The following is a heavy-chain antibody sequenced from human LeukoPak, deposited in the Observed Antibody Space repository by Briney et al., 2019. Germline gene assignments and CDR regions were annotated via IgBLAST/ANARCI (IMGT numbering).Heavy chain of an antibody. J-gene: IGHJ4*02. CDR3: ATGYCSSTNCRIDY. Sequence: AAVKVSCKASGYTFTSYGISWLRQAPAQGLEWMGWIRVYNGDTNYAQKLQGRVTMTTDTYTSTAYMELRSLRSDDTAVYYCATGYCSSTNCRIDYWGQGTLVSVSS. CDR1: GYTFTSYG. V-gene: IGHV1-18*01. D-gene: IGHD2-2*03. CDR2: IRVYNGDT.